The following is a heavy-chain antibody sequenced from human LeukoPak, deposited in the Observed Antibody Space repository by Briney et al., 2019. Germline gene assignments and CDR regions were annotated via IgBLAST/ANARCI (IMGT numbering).Heavy chain of an antibody. CDR1: GYTFTSYG. CDR3: ARLDYDILTGYSVNWFAP. Sequence: ASVKVSCKASGYTFTSYGINWVRQATGQGLEWMGWMSPNSGDTGYAQKFQGRVTMTRNTSISTAYMELSSLRSEDTAVYYCARLDYDILTGYSVNWFAPWGQGTLVTVSS. CDR2: MSPNSGDT. J-gene: IGHJ5*02. D-gene: IGHD3-9*01. V-gene: IGHV1-8*01.